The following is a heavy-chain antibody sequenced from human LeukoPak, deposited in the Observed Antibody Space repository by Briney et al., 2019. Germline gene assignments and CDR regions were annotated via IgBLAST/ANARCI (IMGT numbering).Heavy chain of an antibody. CDR2: ISHSGGI. J-gene: IGHJ4*02. CDR3: ARQTGSGLFILP. D-gene: IGHD3/OR15-3a*01. Sequence: SETLSLTCTVSGGSISSYYWNWIRQPPGKGLEWVGSISHSGGIYYNVSLKSRVTISVDTSKNQFSLRLTSVTAADTAVYYCARQTGSGLFILPGGQGTLVTVSS. V-gene: IGHV4-59*04. CDR1: GGSISSYY.